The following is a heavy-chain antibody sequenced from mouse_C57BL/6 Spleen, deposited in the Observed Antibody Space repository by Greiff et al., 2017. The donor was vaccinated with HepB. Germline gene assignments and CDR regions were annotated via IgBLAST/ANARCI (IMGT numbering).Heavy chain of an antibody. Sequence: VKLMESGAELVRPGASVKLSCKASGYTFTDYYINWVKQRPGQGLEWIARIYPGSGNTYYNEKFKGKATLTAEKSSSTAYMQLSSLTSEDSAVYFCARSVYDGYPLYAMDYWGQGTSVTVSS. CDR1: GYTFTDYY. D-gene: IGHD2-3*01. J-gene: IGHJ4*01. CDR2: IYPGSGNT. CDR3: ARSVYDGYPLYAMDY. V-gene: IGHV1-76*01.